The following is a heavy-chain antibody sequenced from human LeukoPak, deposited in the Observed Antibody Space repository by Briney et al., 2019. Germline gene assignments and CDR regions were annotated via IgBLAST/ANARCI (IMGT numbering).Heavy chain of an antibody. CDR1: GFTFSSYW. J-gene: IGHJ3*02. CDR2: IKSDGSST. Sequence: GGSLRLSCAASGFTFSSYWMHWVRQAPGKGLVWVSRIKSDGSSTSYADSVKGRFTISRDNAKTTLYLKMNSLRAEDTAVYYCARVGAATYAFDIWGQGTMVTVSS. CDR3: ARVGAATYAFDI. D-gene: IGHD3-16*01. V-gene: IGHV3-74*01.